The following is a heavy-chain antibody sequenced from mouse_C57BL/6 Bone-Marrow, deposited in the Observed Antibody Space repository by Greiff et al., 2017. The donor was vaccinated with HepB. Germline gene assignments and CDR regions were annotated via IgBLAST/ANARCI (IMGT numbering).Heavy chain of an antibody. V-gene: IGHV5-4*01. Sequence: EVKLVESGGGLVKPGGSLKLSCAASGFTFSSYAMSWVRQTPEKRLEWVATISDGGSYTYYPDNVKGRFTISRDNAKNNLYLQMSHPKSEDTAMYYCARDQLLYAMDYLGQGTSVTVSS. CDR3: ARDQLLYAMDY. CDR1: GFTFSSYA. J-gene: IGHJ4*01. CDR2: ISDGGSYT.